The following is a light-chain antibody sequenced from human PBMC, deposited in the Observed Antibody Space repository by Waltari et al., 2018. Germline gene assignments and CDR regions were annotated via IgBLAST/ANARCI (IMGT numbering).Light chain of an antibody. J-gene: IGKJ4*01. CDR1: PSVSSY. CDR3: KQRSNWLT. Sequence: EIVLTQSPATLSLSPGERATLSCRASPSVSSYLACYQQKPGQAPRLLIYDASNRATGIPARFSGSGAGTDFTLTISSLEPEDFAVYYCKQRSNWLTFGGGTKLEIK. CDR2: DAS. V-gene: IGKV3-11*01.